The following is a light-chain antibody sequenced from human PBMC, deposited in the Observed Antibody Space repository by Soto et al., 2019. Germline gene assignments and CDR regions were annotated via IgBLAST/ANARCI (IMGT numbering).Light chain of an antibody. CDR1: QSISNW. V-gene: IGKV1-5*01. CDR3: QQYKTYPWT. J-gene: IGKJ1*01. Sequence: DIQMTQSPSTLSASVGDRVTLTCRASQSISNWLAWYQQKAGKAPKLLIYDASSLESGVPSRFSGSGSGTAFALTISSLQPDDFATYFCQQYKTYPWTFGQGTKVEIK. CDR2: DAS.